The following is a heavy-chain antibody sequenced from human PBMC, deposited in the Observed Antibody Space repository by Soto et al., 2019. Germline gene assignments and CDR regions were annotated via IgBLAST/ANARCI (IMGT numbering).Heavy chain of an antibody. Sequence: QVQLQESGPGLVKPSQTLSLTCTVSGRPVSSGGYYWTWIRQHPGRGLEGIGYIYHIGSTSYNPSLENRLTISLDTSKNQFSLNLTSVTAADTAIYYCVRDRALDSSGHWFDTWGQGILVTVSS. CDR3: VRDRALDSSGHWFDT. V-gene: IGHV4-31*03. CDR1: GRPVSSGGYY. J-gene: IGHJ5*02. D-gene: IGHD6-19*01. CDR2: IYHIGST.